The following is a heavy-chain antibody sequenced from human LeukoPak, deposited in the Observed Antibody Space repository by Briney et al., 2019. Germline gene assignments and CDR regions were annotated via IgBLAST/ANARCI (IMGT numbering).Heavy chain of an antibody. CDR3: AKGLRIAVAGTVVDY. Sequence: PGGSLRLSCAASGFTFSSYAMSWVRQAPGKGLEWVSAISGSGGSTYYADSVKGRFTISRDNSKNTLYLQMNSLRAEDTAVYYCAKGLRIAVAGTVVDYWGQGTLVTVSS. V-gene: IGHV3-23*01. D-gene: IGHD6-19*01. J-gene: IGHJ4*02. CDR2: ISGSGGST. CDR1: GFTFSSYA.